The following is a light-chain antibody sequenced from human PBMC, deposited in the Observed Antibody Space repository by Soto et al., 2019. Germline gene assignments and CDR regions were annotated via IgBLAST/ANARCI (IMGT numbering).Light chain of an antibody. CDR3: KKYKGPPFP. CDR2: AAS. Sequence: DIQMTQSPSSLSASVGDRVTITCRASQGISNYLAWYQQKPGKVPKLLIYAASTLQSGVPSRFSGSGSGTVFTLTISPLQLEDVATYYCKKYKGPPFPFVPGTKVDIK. V-gene: IGKV1-27*01. J-gene: IGKJ3*01. CDR1: QGISNY.